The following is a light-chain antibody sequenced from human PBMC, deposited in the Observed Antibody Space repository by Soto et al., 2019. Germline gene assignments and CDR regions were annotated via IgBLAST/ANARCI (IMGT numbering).Light chain of an antibody. CDR2: SAT. V-gene: IGKV1-39*01. CDR1: QSISTY. J-gene: IGKJ4*01. Sequence: DIQMTQSPSSLSASVGDRITITCRASQSISTYLSWYHQKPGKAPNLLIYSATTFQSGVPSRFSGSGSGTDFTLTISSLQPDDFGTYYCQQSYSTPLTFGGGTKVDIK. CDR3: QQSYSTPLT.